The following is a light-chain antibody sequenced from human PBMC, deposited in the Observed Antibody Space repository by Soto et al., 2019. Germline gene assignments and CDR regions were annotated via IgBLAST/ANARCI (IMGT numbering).Light chain of an antibody. CDR1: QSVSTN. CDR3: QQYDKLPRT. V-gene: IGKV3-15*01. Sequence: VLTQSPATLSVSPGERAALSCRASQSVSTNLAWYQQKPGQPPRLLIYVASTRATAVPARFTAGGSGTEFTLTSISLQSDDLAVYYCQQYDKLPRTCGQGTKVDIK. CDR2: VAS. J-gene: IGKJ1*01.